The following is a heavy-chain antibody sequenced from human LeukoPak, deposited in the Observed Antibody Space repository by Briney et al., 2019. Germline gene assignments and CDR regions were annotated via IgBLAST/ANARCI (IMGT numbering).Heavy chain of an antibody. CDR3: ARDSYYYDSSGYFHSYYMDV. Sequence: PSETLSLTCAVSGGSISSSNWWSWVRQPPGKGLEWIGEIYHSGSTNYNPSLKSRVTISVDKSKNQFSLKLSSVTAADTAVYYCARDSYYYDSSGYFHSYYMDVWGKGTTVTVSS. CDR1: GGSISSSNW. V-gene: IGHV4-4*02. CDR2: IYHSGST. D-gene: IGHD3-22*01. J-gene: IGHJ6*03.